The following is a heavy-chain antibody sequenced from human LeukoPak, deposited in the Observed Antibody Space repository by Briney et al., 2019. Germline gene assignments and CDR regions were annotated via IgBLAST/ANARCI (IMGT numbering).Heavy chain of an antibody. CDR2: ISAYNGNT. V-gene: IGHV1-18*03. Sequence: ASVKVSCKASGYTFTSYGISWVRQAPGQGLEWMGWISAYNGNTNYAQKFQGRVTITADESTSTAYMELSSLRSEDMAVYYCARARTRITIFGVAAYYYYYMDVWGKGTTVTVSS. CDR3: ARARTRITIFGVAAYYYYYMDV. J-gene: IGHJ6*03. CDR1: GYTFTSYG. D-gene: IGHD3-3*01.